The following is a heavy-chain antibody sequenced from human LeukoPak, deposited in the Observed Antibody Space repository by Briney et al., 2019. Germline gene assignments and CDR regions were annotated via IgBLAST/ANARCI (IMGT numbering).Heavy chain of an antibody. CDR3: ARYGVGDYFDY. Sequence: KPGGSLRLSCAASGFTFSSYSMTWVRQPPGKGLEWVSSISISSSYIYYADSVKGRFTISRDNAKNSLYLQMNSLRAEDTAVYYCARYGVGDYFDYWGQGTLVTVSS. CDR2: ISISSSYI. J-gene: IGHJ4*02. V-gene: IGHV3-21*01. D-gene: IGHD3-16*01. CDR1: GFTFSSYS.